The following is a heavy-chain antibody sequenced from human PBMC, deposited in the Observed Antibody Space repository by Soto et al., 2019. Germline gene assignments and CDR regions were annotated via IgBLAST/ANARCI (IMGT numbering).Heavy chain of an antibody. Sequence: GESLKISCKGSGYSFTSYWIGWVRQMPGKGLEWMGTIYPGDSDTRYSPSFQGQVTISADKSISTAYLQWSSLKASDTAIYYCARTAAAGKYYYGVDVWGQGTTVTVSS. V-gene: IGHV5-51*01. CDR3: ARTAAAGKYYYGVDV. D-gene: IGHD6-13*01. CDR1: GYSFTSYW. CDR2: IYPGDSDT. J-gene: IGHJ6*02.